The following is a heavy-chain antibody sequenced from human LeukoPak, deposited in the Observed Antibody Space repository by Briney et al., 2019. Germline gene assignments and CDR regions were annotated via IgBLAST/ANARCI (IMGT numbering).Heavy chain of an antibody. V-gene: IGHV3-15*01. CDR1: GFTFSNAW. Sequence: GGSLRLSCAASGFTFSNAWMSWVRQAPGKGLEWVGRIKSKTDGGTADYAAPVKGIFTISRDDSKNTLYLQMNSLKPEDTAVYYCTTHMLANWRIYYYYGMDVWGQGTTVTVSS. D-gene: IGHD1-20*01. CDR3: TTHMLANWRIYYYYGMDV. CDR2: IKSKTDGGTA. J-gene: IGHJ6*02.